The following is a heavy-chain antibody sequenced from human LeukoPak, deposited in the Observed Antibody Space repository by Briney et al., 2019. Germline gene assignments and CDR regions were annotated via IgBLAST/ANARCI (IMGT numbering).Heavy chain of an antibody. J-gene: IGHJ6*02. D-gene: IGHD1-26*01. CDR1: GGSVSGDY. CDR3: ARDQPRVGATVYYYYYSMDV. CDR2: INHSGNT. Sequence: PSETLSLTCAVDGGSVSGDYWSWIRQPPGNGREWNGEINHSGNTTSNPSLTRRVTISVDTSKTQFSLKLSSVTAADTAVYYCARDQPRVGATVYYYYYSMDVWGPGTTVTVSS. V-gene: IGHV4-34*01.